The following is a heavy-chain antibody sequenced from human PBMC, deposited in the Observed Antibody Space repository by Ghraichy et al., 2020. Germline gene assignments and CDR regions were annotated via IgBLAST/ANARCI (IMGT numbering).Heavy chain of an antibody. CDR2: ISYDGSNK. D-gene: IGHD3-3*01. CDR3: AKALNHRYDFWSGYYPY. Sequence: GESLNISCAASGFTFSSYGMHWVRQAPGKGLEWVAVISYDGSNKYYADSVKGRFTISRDNSKNTLYLQMNSLRAEDTAVYYCAKALNHRYDFWSGYYPYWGQGTLVTVSS. V-gene: IGHV3-30*18. J-gene: IGHJ4*02. CDR1: GFTFSSYG.